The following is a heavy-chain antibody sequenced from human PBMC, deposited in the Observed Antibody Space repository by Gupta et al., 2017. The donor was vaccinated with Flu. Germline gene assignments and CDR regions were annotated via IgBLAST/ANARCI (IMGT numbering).Heavy chain of an antibody. J-gene: IGHJ1*01. Sequence: QLVESGGHLVQPGRSLRLSCVASGFTFKDYAMHWVRQVPGKGLEWVSGISWNSDSTGYGDSVKGRFSISRDNGKNSLYLQMNSLRPEDTTIYYCSVGMGSSWHFGAAYWGQGTLVSVSS. CDR1: GFTFKDYA. D-gene: IGHD6-13*01. CDR3: SVGMGSSWHFGAAY. CDR2: ISWNSDST. V-gene: IGHV3-9*01.